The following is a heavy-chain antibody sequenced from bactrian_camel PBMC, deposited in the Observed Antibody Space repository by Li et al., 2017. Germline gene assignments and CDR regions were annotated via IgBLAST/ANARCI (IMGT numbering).Heavy chain of an antibody. J-gene: IGHJ4*01. CDR1: GDTIGRYC. CDR3: AAGQYVAVPDLASEYKN. D-gene: IGHD6*01. CDR2: IYTGDGST. V-gene: IGHV3S25*01. Sequence: LVESGGGSVQVGGSLRLSCVASGDTIGRYCMGWLRQAPGKEREGVASIYTGDGSTYYADSVKGRFTISTSNAKNTVYLQMNSLKPEDTAMYYCAAGQYVAVPDLASEYKNWGQGTQVTVS.